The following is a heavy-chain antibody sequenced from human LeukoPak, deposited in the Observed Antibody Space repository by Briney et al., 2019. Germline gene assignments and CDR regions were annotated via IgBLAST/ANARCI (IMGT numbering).Heavy chain of an antibody. V-gene: IGHV3-7*03. CDR3: ARDKGDYDTSGSLFVF. D-gene: IGHD3-22*01. CDR2: IKQDGSEK. CDR1: GFTFSSYW. J-gene: IGHJ4*02. Sequence: GGSLRLSCAASGFTFSSYWMNWARQAPRKGLEWVANIKQDGSEKYYVDSVKGRFTISRDNAKNSLYLQMNSLRAEDTAVYYCARDKGDYDTSGSLFVFGGQGTLVTVSS.